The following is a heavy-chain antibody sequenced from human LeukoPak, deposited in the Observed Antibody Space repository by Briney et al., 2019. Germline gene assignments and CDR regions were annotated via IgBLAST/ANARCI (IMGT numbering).Heavy chain of an antibody. D-gene: IGHD5-18*01. J-gene: IGHJ4*02. CDR2: ISSSSSYI. V-gene: IGHV3-21*01. Sequence: KAGGSLRLSCAASGFTFSSYSMNWVRQAPGKGLEWVSSISSSSSYIYYADSVKGRFTISRDNAKNSLYLQMNSLRAEDTAVYYCASASVDTAMVFDYWGQGTLVTVSS. CDR3: ASASVDTAMVFDY. CDR1: GFTFSSYS.